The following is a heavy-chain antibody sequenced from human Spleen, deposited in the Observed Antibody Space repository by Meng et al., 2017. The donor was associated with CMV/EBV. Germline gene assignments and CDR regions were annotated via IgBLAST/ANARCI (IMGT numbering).Heavy chain of an antibody. CDR2: ISDSGGST. Sequence: GGSLRLSCAASGFTFNNYNMNWVRQAPGKGLEWVSAISDSGGSTYYADSVKGRFTISRDNSKNTMFLQMNSLRVEDTAVYYCAKEGLWLDPWGQGTLVTVSS. D-gene: IGHD3-16*01. V-gene: IGHV3-23*01. CDR3: AKEGLWLDP. J-gene: IGHJ5*02. CDR1: GFTFNNYN.